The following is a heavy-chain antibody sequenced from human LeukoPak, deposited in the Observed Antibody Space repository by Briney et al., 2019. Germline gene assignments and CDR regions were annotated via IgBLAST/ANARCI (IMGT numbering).Heavy chain of an antibody. CDR1: GFTFSSYG. J-gene: IGHJ6*02. D-gene: IGHD6-13*01. Sequence: GGSLRLSCAASGFTFSSYGMHWVRQAPGKGLEWVAVISYDGSNKYYVDSVKGRFTISRDNSKNTLYLQMNSLRAEDTAVYYCAKDQMRSSRVFLGYYYYGMDVWGQGTTVTVSS. CDR2: ISYDGSNK. CDR3: AKDQMRSSRVFLGYYYYGMDV. V-gene: IGHV3-30*18.